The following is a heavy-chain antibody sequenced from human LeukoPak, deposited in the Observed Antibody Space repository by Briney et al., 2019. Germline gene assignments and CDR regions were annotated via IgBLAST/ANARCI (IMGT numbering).Heavy chain of an antibody. CDR1: GSSITSVSHY. V-gene: IGHV4-39*01. Sequence: SETLSLTCTISGSSITSVSHYWGWLRQPPGRGLEWIGDIYYTGSTYYSPSLRSLVTMSVHTSENQFSLRLNSVTAVDTAVYYCARRWGNIVGVTYEYWGQGTLVTVSS. CDR3: ARRWGNIVGVTYEY. D-gene: IGHD2-21*01. CDR2: IYYTGST. J-gene: IGHJ4*02.